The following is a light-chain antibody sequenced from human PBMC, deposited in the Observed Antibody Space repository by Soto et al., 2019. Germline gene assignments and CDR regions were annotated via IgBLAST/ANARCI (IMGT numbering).Light chain of an antibody. J-gene: IGKJ1*01. V-gene: IGKV1-27*01. CDR3: QKYDSAPWT. Sequence: EIQMTQSPSSLSASVGDRVTITCRASQGISNYLAWYQQKPGKVPKLLIYGASTLQSGVPSRLSGSGSGTDFTLIINSLQPERVATYYCQKYDSAPWTFGQGTKVEIK. CDR1: QGISNY. CDR2: GAS.